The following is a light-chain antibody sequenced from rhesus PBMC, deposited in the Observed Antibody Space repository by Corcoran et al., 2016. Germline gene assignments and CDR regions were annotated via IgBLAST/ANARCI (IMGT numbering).Light chain of an antibody. J-gene: IGKJ1*01. CDR1: QRVTTS. CDR2: DSS. V-gene: IGKV3-35*01. Sequence: EIVLTQSPGTLSLSPGGRATLSCRASQRVTTSLAWYQQKPGQAPRRLIYDSSTTATGIPDRFSGSGSWTDFTLTISSLEPEDVGLYYCQQYNDWPFGQGTKVEIK. CDR3: QQYNDWP.